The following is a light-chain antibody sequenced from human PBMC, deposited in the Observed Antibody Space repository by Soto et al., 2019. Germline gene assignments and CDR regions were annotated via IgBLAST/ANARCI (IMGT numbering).Light chain of an antibody. V-gene: IGKV3-20*01. CDR1: QSVTSN. CDR3: QQYGSSSFT. CDR2: GAS. J-gene: IGKJ3*01. Sequence: EIVVTQSTATLSVSPGERATLSRRASQSVTSNFAWYQQKPGQAPRLLIYGASSRATGIPDRFSGSGSGTDFTLTISRLEPEDFAVYYCQQYGSSSFTFGPGTKVDIK.